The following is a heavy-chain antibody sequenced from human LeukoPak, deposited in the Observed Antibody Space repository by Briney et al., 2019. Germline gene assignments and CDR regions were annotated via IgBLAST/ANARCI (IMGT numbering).Heavy chain of an antibody. Sequence: SETLSLTCTVSGGSISSYYWSWIRQPPGKGLEWIGEINHSGSTNYNPSLKSRVTISVDTSKNQFSLKLSSVTAADTAVYYCMVRGVIGFYYYMDVWGKGTTVTISS. D-gene: IGHD3-10*01. J-gene: IGHJ6*03. CDR3: MVRGVIGFYYYMDV. V-gene: IGHV4-34*01. CDR1: GGSISSYY. CDR2: INHSGST.